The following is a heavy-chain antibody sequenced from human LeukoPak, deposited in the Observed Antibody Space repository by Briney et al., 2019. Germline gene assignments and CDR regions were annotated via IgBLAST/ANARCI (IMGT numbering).Heavy chain of an antibody. CDR2: IRGNGGGT. D-gene: IGHD6-19*01. Sequence: GGSLRLSYAAYGFTFSSYAMSWVRQAPGKGLEWVSAIRGNGGGTYYADSVKGRFTISRDNSKNTLYLQMNSLRAEDTAVYYCEKGRAVSYYQYYIDFWGKGTTVTVSS. CDR3: EKGRAVSYYQYYIDF. V-gene: IGHV3-23*01. J-gene: IGHJ6*03. CDR1: GFTFSSYA.